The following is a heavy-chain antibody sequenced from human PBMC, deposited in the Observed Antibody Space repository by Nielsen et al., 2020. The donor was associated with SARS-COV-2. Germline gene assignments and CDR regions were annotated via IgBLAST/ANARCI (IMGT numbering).Heavy chain of an antibody. D-gene: IGHD2-15*01. CDR1: GFTFSIYS. Sequence: GESLKISCAASGFTFSIYSMTWVRQAPGKGLEWVSYISSSGSAKYYADSVKGRFTISRDNAKNSVYLQMNSLRAEDTAVYYCARVSLNADYYYGMDVWGQGTTVTVSS. CDR2: ISSSGSAK. CDR3: ARVSLNADYYYGMDV. J-gene: IGHJ6*02. V-gene: IGHV3-48*04.